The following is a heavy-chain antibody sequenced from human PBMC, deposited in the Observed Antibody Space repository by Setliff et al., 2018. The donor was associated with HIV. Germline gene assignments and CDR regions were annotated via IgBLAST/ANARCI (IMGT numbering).Heavy chain of an antibody. CDR1: GGSISGSSYY. V-gene: IGHV4-39*02. D-gene: IGHD5-18*01. CDR3: ARDLGSAYSYAQGQFDP. CDR2: MYYSGST. Sequence: SETLSLTCIVSGGSISGSSYYWGWIRQSPGKGLEWIGNMYYSGSTYYNPSLKSRVTISVDTSKNHLSLKLTSVTAADTAVYYCARDLGSAYSYAQGQFDPWGQGTLVTVSS. J-gene: IGHJ5*02.